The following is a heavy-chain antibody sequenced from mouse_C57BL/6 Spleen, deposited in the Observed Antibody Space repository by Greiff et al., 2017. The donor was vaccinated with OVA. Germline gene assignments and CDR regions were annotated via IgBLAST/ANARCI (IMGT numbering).Heavy chain of an antibody. CDR2: IDPSDSYT. J-gene: IGHJ1*03. V-gene: IGHV1-69*01. CDR3: ARAYYSNHWYFDV. Sequence: QVQLKQPGAELVMPGASVKLSCKASGYTFTSYWMHWVKQRPGQGLEWIGEIDPSDSYTNYNQKFKGKSTLTVDKSSSTAYMQLSSLTSEDSAVEYCARAYYSNHWYFDVWGTGTTVTVSS. CDR1: GYTFTSYW. D-gene: IGHD2-5*01.